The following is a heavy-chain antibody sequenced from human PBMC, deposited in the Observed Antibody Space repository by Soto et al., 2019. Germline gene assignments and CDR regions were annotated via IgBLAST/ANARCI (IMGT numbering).Heavy chain of an antibody. V-gene: IGHV3-74*01. D-gene: IGHD3-16*01. Sequence: GGSLRLSCAASGFTFSDYYMSWIRQAPGKGLEWVSRINSDGSSTSYADSVKGRFTISRDNAKNTLYLQMNSLRAEDTAVYYCARDKSYYDYAWGSPTYYYYGMDVWGQGTTVTVSS. J-gene: IGHJ6*02. CDR2: INSDGSST. CDR1: GFTFSDYY. CDR3: ARDKSYYDYAWGSPTYYYYGMDV.